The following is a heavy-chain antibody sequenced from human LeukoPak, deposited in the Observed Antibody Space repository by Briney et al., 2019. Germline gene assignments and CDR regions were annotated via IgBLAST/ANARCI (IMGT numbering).Heavy chain of an antibody. CDR1: GYTFTGYY. Sequence: ASVKVSCTASGYTFTGYYMHWVRQAPGQGLEWMGWINPNSGGTNYAQKFQGRVTMTRDTSISTAYMELSRLRSDDTAVYYCACYGMDSSSDKYYYYYMDVWGKGTTVTVSS. V-gene: IGHV1-2*02. CDR2: INPNSGGT. J-gene: IGHJ6*03. CDR3: ACYGMDSSSDKYYYYYMDV. D-gene: IGHD6-6*01.